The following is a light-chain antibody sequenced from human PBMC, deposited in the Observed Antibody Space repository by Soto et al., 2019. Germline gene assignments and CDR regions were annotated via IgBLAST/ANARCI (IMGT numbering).Light chain of an antibody. CDR2: AAS. CDR1: QSFNNW. CDR3: QQYNSFSLT. Sequence: DIQMTQSPSTLSAGVGDRVTITCRASQSFNNWVAWYQQRPGKAPKLLIYAASRLETGVPSRFSGSGSGTEFTLTISSLQPDDFATYYCQQYNSFSLTFGQGTNVEIK. J-gene: IGKJ1*01. V-gene: IGKV1-5*01.